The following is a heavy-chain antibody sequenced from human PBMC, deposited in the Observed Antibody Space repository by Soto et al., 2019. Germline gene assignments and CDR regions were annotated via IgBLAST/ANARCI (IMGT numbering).Heavy chain of an antibody. CDR3: ARVGGLYYDSSGYYSVS. Sequence: EVQLVESGGGLVQPGGSLRLSCAASGFTFSSYSMNWVRQAPGKGLEWVSYISSSSSTIYYADSVKGRFTISRDNAKNSLYLQMNSLRDEDTAVYYCARVGGLYYDSSGYYSVSWGQGTLVTVSS. V-gene: IGHV3-48*02. J-gene: IGHJ5*02. CDR1: GFTFSSYS. D-gene: IGHD3-22*01. CDR2: ISSSSSTI.